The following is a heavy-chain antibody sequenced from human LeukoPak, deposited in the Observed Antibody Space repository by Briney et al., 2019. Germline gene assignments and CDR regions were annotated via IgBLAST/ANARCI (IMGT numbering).Heavy chain of an antibody. CDR3: AKGPRRTAVLRYFDWLFGY. CDR1: GFTFSSYG. D-gene: IGHD3-9*01. J-gene: IGHJ4*02. Sequence: GRSLRLSCAASGFTFSSYGMHWVRQAPGKGLEWVAVISYDGGNKYYADSVKGRFTISRDNSKNTLYLQMNSLRAEDTAVYYCAKGPRRTAVLRYFDWLFGYWGQGTLVTVSS. V-gene: IGHV3-30*18. CDR2: ISYDGGNK.